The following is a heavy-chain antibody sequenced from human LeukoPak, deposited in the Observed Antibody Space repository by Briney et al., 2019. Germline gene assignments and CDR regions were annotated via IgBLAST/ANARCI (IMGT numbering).Heavy chain of an antibody. D-gene: IGHD3-22*01. J-gene: IGHJ3*02. Sequence: SETLSLTCTVSGGSISSSSYYWGWIRQPPGKGLEWIGSIYYSGSTYYNPSLKSRVTISVDTSKNQFSLKLSSVTAADTAVYYCARDREIVVVISDAFDIWGQGTMVTVSS. CDR2: IYYSGST. CDR3: ARDREIVVVISDAFDI. V-gene: IGHV4-39*07. CDR1: GGSISSSSYY.